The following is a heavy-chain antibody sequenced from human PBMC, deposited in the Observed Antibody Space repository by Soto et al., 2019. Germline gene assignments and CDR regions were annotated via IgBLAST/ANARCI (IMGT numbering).Heavy chain of an antibody. CDR2: VSVPSGDT. Sequence: DSVKVSCQAYGYIFSSFGISWVRQAPGQGLEWVGWVSVPSGDTGSAQNFQGRVTVTTDTSTSTAYLEVGSLRSDDTAVYYCARTCRSGGSCYLEYWGEGTLVTVSS. V-gene: IGHV1-18*01. CDR1: GYIFSSFG. D-gene: IGHD2-15*01. J-gene: IGHJ4*02. CDR3: ARTCRSGGSCYLEY.